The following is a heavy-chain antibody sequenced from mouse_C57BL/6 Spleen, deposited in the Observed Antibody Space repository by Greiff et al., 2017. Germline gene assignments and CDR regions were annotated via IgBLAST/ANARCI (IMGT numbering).Heavy chain of an antibody. Sequence: EVKLMESGGGLVKPGGSLKLSCAASGFTFSSYAMSWVRQTPEKRLEWVATISDGGRYTYYPDNVKGRFTISRDNAKNNLYLQMSHLKSEDTAMYYCARDWGATGKGAWFAYWGQGTLVTVSA. J-gene: IGHJ3*01. V-gene: IGHV5-4*01. CDR3: ARDWGATGKGAWFAY. CDR2: ISDGGRYT. D-gene: IGHD4-1*02. CDR1: GFTFSSYA.